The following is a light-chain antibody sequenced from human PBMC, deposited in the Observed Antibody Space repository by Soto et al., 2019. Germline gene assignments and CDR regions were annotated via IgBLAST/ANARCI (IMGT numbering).Light chain of an antibody. J-gene: IGLJ1*01. CDR1: SSDGDDYKD. V-gene: IGLV2-14*01. Sequence: QSALTQPASVSGSPGQSITISCTGTSSDGDDYKDVSWYQQHPGKAPKLMIYEVKYRPSGVSDRFSGSKSGNTASLTISGLQSEDEADYYGSSYTTSSTVFGPGTKVTVL. CDR3: SSYTTSSTV. CDR2: EVK.